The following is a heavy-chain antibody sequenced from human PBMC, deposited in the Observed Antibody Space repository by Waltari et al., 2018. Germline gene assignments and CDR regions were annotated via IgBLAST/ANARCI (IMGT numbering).Heavy chain of an antibody. D-gene: IGHD1-1*01. CDR3: AKDLHTTYYYGMDV. V-gene: IGHV3-23*01. CDR2: ISGSGGST. CDR1: GFTFSSYA. Sequence: EVQLLESGGGLVQPGGSLRLSCAASGFTFSSYAMSWVRQAPGKGLGWVSAISGSGGSTYYADSGKGRFTISRDNSKNTLYLQMNSLRAEDTAVYYCAKDLHTTYYYGMDVWGQGTTVTVSS. J-gene: IGHJ6*02.